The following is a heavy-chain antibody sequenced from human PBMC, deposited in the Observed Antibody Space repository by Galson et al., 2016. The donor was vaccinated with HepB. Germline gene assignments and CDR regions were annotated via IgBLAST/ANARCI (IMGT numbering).Heavy chain of an antibody. CDR2: ISWNSGAI. V-gene: IGHV3-9*01. D-gene: IGHD3/OR15-3a*01. Sequence: SLRLSCAASGFTLDNYAMHWVRQAPGKGLEWVSGISWNSGAIGYADSVKGRFTVSRANAKNSLYLQMNSLRAEDTALYYCAKDIGRGTSYYFYGMDVWGKGTTVTVSS. CDR3: AKDIGRGTSYYFYGMDV. J-gene: IGHJ6*04. CDR1: GFTLDNYA.